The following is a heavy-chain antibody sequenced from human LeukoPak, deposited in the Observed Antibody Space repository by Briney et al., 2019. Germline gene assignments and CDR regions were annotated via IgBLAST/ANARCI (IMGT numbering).Heavy chain of an antibody. D-gene: IGHD6-19*01. J-gene: IGHJ4*02. CDR2: IKSKTDGGTT. V-gene: IGHV3-15*01. CDR1: GFTFSNAW. Sequence: PGGSLRLSCAASGFTFSNAWMSWVRQAPGKGLEWVGRIKSKTDGGTTDYAAHVKGRFTISRDDSKNTLYLQMNSLKTEDTAVYYCTTTSIAVAGPFDYWGQGTLVTVSS. CDR3: TTTSIAVAGPFDY.